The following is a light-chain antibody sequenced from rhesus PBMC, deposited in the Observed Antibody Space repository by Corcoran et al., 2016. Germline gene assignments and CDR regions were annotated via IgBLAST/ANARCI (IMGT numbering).Light chain of an antibody. V-gene: IGKV1-36*02. CDR3: LQGYSTPFT. Sequence: DIQMTQSPSSLSASVGDRVTITCRASQGISDYLSWYQQKLGKAPKRLFYAASSLESGVPSRFSGSGSGTDFTLTISSLQPEDFAAYYCLQGYSTPFTFGPGTKLDIK. CDR2: AAS. J-gene: IGKJ3*01. CDR1: QGISDY.